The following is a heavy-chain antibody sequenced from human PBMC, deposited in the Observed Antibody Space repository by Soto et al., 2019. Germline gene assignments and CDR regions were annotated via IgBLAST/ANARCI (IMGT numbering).Heavy chain of an antibody. V-gene: IGHV5-51*01. J-gene: IGHJ6*02. CDR2: IYPGDSDT. Sequence: PGESLKISCKGSGYSFTSYWIGWVRQMPGKGLEWMGIIYPGDSDTRYSPSFQGQVTISADKSISTAYLQWSSLKASDTAMYYCARLSTYCSSTSCYTRGFYYGMDVWGQGTTVT. CDR1: GYSFTSYW. CDR3: ARLSTYCSSTSCYTRGFYYGMDV. D-gene: IGHD2-2*02.